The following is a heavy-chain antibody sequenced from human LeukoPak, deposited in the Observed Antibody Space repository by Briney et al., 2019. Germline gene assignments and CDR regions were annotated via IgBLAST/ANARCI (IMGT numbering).Heavy chain of an antibody. CDR3: VRDETLWTLDW. J-gene: IGHJ4*02. CDR2: INERGTDS. V-gene: IGHV3-74*03. CDR1: GFTFSGHW. D-gene: IGHD1-1*01. Sequence: GGSLRLSGTASGFTFSGHWIHWVRQAPGMGLVWVSRINERGTDSMYAESVKGRFTISGDNAKNTVYLQMNSLRAEDTAVYHCVRDETLWTLDWWGQGTLVSVSS.